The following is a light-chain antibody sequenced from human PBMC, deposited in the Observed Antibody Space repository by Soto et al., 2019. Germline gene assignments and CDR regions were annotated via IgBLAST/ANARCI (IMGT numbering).Light chain of an antibody. CDR1: QTVLHNS. CDR3: QQYYSHYHT. CDR2: WAS. J-gene: IGKJ2*01. V-gene: IGKV4-1*01. Sequence: DIVMTQSPDSLAVSLGERAIINCKSSQTVLHNSLAWYQQKPGQPPKLLIYWASTRESGVPDRFSGSGSGTDFTLTINSLQAEDVAVYYCQQYYSHYHTFGQGTKLEIK.